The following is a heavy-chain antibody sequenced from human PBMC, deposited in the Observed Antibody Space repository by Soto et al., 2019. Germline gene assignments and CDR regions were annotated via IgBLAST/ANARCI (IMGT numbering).Heavy chain of an antibody. J-gene: IGHJ2*01. CDR3: AKGDTAMVLSWYFDL. CDR1: GFTFSTYA. D-gene: IGHD5-18*01. V-gene: IGHV3-23*01. Sequence: EVQLLESGGGLVQPGGSLRLSCPASGFTFSTYATSWVRQLPGKGLAWVSAISGSGGSTYYADSVKGRFTISRDNSKNPLDLQMNSLRAEDTAVYYCAKGDTAMVLSWYFDLWGRGTLVTVSS. CDR2: ISGSGGST.